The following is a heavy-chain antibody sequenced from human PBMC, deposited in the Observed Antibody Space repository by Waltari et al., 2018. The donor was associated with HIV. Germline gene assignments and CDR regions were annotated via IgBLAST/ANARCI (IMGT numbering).Heavy chain of an antibody. D-gene: IGHD3-22*01. Sequence: QVQLVQSGAEVKKPGASVKVSCKASGSTFPSYDNNWWRQATGQGLEWMGWMNPNSGNTGYAQKFQGRVTMTRNTSISTAYMELSSLRSEDTAVYYCARYDSVGSDFDYWGQGTLVTVSS. V-gene: IGHV1-8*01. CDR2: MNPNSGNT. J-gene: IGHJ4*02. CDR3: ARYDSVGSDFDY. CDR1: GSTFPSYD.